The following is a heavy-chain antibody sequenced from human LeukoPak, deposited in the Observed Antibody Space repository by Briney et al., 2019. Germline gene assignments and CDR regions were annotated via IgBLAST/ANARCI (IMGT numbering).Heavy chain of an antibody. D-gene: IGHD2-2*03. CDR1: GGSFSGYY. Sequence: SETLSLTCAVYGGSFSGYYWSWIRQPPGKGLEWIGEINHSGSTNYNPSLKSRVTISVDTSKNQFSLKLSSVTAADTAVYYCARHTAGYCSSTSCYEGDAFDIWGQGTMVTVSS. V-gene: IGHV4-34*01. J-gene: IGHJ3*02. CDR2: INHSGST. CDR3: ARHTAGYCSSTSCYEGDAFDI.